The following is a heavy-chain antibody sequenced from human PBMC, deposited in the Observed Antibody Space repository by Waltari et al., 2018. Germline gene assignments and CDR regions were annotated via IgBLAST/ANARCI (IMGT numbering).Heavy chain of an antibody. CDR3: ARMVRGYCSSTSCHTDH. CDR1: GGSISSCSYY. J-gene: IGHJ4*02. CDR2: IYYSGST. D-gene: IGHD2-2*01. V-gene: IGHV4-39*07. Sequence: QLQLQESGPGLVKPSETLSLTCTVSGGSISSCSYYWGWVRQPPGKGLEWIGSIYYSGSTYYNPSLKSRVTISVDTSKNQFSLRVSSVTAADTAVFYCARMVRGYCSSTSCHTDHWGQGTLVTVSS.